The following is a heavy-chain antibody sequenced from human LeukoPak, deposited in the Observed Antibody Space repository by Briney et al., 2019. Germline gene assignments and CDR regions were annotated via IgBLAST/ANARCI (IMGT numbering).Heavy chain of an antibody. CDR2: IYYSGST. J-gene: IGHJ4*02. V-gene: IGHV4-59*01. D-gene: IGHD3-10*01. CDR3: ARSELLWFGKVNSGFDF. Sequence: SETLSLTCTVSGGSISSYYWSWIRQPPGKGLEWIGYIYYSGSTNYNPSLKSRVTISVDTSKNQFSLKLSSVTAADTAVYYCARSELLWFGKVNSGFDFWGQGTLVTVSS. CDR1: GGSISSYY.